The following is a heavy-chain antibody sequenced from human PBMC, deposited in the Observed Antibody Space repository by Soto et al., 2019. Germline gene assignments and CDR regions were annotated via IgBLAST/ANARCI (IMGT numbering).Heavy chain of an antibody. V-gene: IGHV1-3*01. J-gene: IGHJ3*02. CDR1: GYTFTSYA. Sequence: GASVKVSCKASGYTFTSYAMHWVRQAPGQRLEWMGWINAGNGNTKYSQKFQGRVTITRDTSASTAYMELSSLRSEDTAVYYCERTGTTGTTHDAFDIWGQGTMVTV. D-gene: IGHD1-1*01. CDR2: INAGNGNT. CDR3: ERTGTTGTTHDAFDI.